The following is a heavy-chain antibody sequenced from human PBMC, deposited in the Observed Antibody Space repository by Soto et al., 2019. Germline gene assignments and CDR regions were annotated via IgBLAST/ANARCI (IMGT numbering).Heavy chain of an antibody. D-gene: IGHD4-17*01. Sequence: QVQLVQSGAEVKKPGSSVKVSCKASGYTFTSYDINWVRQATGQGLEYLGWMNPNSGNTGYVQKCQGRGTMTRDTAIITAYMELSSLRSEDTAVYFCARGVKYGAYSRWFDPWCQGTLVTVSS. CDR2: MNPNSGNT. CDR3: ARGVKYGAYSRWFDP. J-gene: IGHJ5*02. V-gene: IGHV1-8*01. CDR1: GYTFTSYD.